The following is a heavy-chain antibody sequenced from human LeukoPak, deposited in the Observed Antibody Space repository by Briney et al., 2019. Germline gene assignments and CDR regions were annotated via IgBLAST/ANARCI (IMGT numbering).Heavy chain of an antibody. V-gene: IGHV4-59*01. Sequence: SETLSLTCTVSGGSISSYYWSWIRQPPGKGLEWIGYIYYSGSTNYNPSLRSRVTISVDTSKNQFSLKLSSVTAADTAVHYCARTAVAGTIDYWGQGTLVTVSS. D-gene: IGHD6-19*01. J-gene: IGHJ4*02. CDR3: ARTAVAGTIDY. CDR2: IYYSGST. CDR1: GGSISSYY.